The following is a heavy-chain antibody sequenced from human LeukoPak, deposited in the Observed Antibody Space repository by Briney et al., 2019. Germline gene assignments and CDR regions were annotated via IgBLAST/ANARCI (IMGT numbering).Heavy chain of an antibody. D-gene: IGHD6-13*01. Sequence: ASVKVSCKASGYTFTSYYMHWVRQAPGQGLEWMGIINPSGGSTSYAQKFQGRVTMTRDTSKNQFSLKLSSVTAADTAVYYCARLGFGAAASIFDYWGQGTLVTVSS. CDR1: GYTFTSYY. CDR3: ARLGFGAAASIFDY. J-gene: IGHJ4*02. V-gene: IGHV1-46*01. CDR2: INPSGGST.